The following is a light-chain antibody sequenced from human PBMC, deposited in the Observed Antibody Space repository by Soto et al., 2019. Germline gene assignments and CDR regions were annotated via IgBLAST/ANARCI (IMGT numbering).Light chain of an antibody. J-gene: IGLJ1*01. CDR2: EVS. V-gene: IGLV2-23*02. CDR1: SSDVGSYNL. CDR3: CSYVGSSSYV. Sequence: QSALTQPASVSGSPGQSITISCTGTSSDVGSYNLVSWYQQHPDKAPKLMIYEVSNRPSGVSNRFSGSKSGNTASLTISGLQAEDEADYYCCSYVGSSSYVFGTGTKLTVL.